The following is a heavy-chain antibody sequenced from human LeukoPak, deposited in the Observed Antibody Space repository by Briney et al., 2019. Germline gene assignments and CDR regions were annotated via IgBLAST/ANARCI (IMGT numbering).Heavy chain of an antibody. J-gene: IGHJ6*02. D-gene: IGHD3-10*01. CDR2: IYYSGRT. CDR3: ARTSRHFYGSGSNLTPWPADMDV. Sequence: SETLSLTCTVSGGSINSYYWTWIRQPPGKGLEWIGYIYYSGRTHYSPSLNSRVTISMDTSKNHFSLKLSSVTAADTAIYYCARTSRHFYGSGSNLTPWPADMDVWGQGTKVTVSS. CDR1: GGSINSYY. V-gene: IGHV4-59*01.